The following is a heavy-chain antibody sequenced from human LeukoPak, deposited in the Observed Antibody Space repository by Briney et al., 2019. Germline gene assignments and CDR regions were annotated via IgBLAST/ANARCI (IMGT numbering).Heavy chain of an antibody. J-gene: IGHJ4*02. D-gene: IGHD2-2*01. Sequence: SETLSLTCTVSGGSISSHYWSWIRQPPGKGLEWIGYIYYSGSTNYNPSLKSRVTISVDTSKNQFSLKLSSVTAADTAVYYCAREYCSSTSCYPYYFGYWGQGTLVTVSS. V-gene: IGHV4-59*11. CDR2: IYYSGST. CDR1: GGSISSHY. CDR3: AREYCSSTSCYPYYFGY.